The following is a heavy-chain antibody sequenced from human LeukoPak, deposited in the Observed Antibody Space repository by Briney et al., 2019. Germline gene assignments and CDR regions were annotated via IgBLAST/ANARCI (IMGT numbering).Heavy chain of an antibody. CDR2: ISAYNGNT. V-gene: IGHV1-18*01. J-gene: IGHJ4*02. D-gene: IGHD3-10*01. CDR3: ARLRYYYGSGSYQEGYFDY. CDR1: GYTFTSYG. Sequence: ASVKVSCKASGYTFTSYGISWVRQAPGQGLEWMGWISAYNGNTNYAQKLQGRVTMTTDTSTSTAYMELRSLRSDDTAVYYCARLRYYYGSGSYQEGYFDYWGQGTLVTVSS.